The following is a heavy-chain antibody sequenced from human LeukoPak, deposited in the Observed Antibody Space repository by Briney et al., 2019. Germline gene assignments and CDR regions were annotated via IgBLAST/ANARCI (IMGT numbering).Heavy chain of an antibody. CDR3: AWPSTLRYCSGDTCYSH. J-gene: IGHJ4*02. Sequence: PGGSLRLSCAASGFTFSSYSMNWVRRAPGKGLEWVSYISSSSSAIYYADSVKGRFTISRDNAKNSLYLQMNSLRAEDTAVYYCAWPSTLRYCSGDTCYSHWGQGTLVTVSS. V-gene: IGHV3-48*04. CDR1: GFTFSSYS. CDR2: ISSSSSAI. D-gene: IGHD2-15*01.